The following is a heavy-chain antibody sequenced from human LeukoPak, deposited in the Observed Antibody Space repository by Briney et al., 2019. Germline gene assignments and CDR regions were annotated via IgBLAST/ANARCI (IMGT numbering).Heavy chain of an antibody. D-gene: IGHD5-12*01. CDR1: GYSFTSYW. V-gene: IGHV5-51*01. Sequence: GESLKISCKGSGYSFTSYWIGWVRQMPGKGLEWMGIIYPGDSDTRYSPSFQGQVTISADKSISTAYLQWSSLKASDTAMYYCARSAADGYSGYAYYFDYWGQGTLVTVSS. CDR2: IYPGDSDT. J-gene: IGHJ4*02. CDR3: ARSAADGYSGYAYYFDY.